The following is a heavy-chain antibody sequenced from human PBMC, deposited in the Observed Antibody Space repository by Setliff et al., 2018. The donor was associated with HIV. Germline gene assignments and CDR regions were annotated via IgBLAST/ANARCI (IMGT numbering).Heavy chain of an antibody. V-gene: IGHV3-15*01. CDR2: IKSKADGGTT. Sequence: GSLRLSCAASGFTFSSYEMNWVRQAPGKGLEWVGRIKSKADGGTTDYASPVKGRFTISRDDSRNTLYLQMNSLKTEDTAVYYCTIHTGLDYWGQGTLVTVSS. CDR1: GFTFSSYE. CDR3: TIHTGLDY. J-gene: IGHJ4*02.